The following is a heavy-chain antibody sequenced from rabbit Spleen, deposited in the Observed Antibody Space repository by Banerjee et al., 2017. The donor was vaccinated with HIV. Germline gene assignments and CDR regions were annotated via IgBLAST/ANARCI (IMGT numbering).Heavy chain of an antibody. CDR2: INTGSTNT. D-gene: IGHD2-1*01. CDR1: GFDFSSSYW. J-gene: IGHJ4*01. V-gene: IGHV1S45*01. Sequence: EESGGGLVQPEGSLTLTCKASGFDFSSSYWICWVRQAPGKGLEWIGCINTGSTNTYYASWAKGRFTVSKTSSTTVTLQMTSLTAADTATYFCARDRNGAWNGIWDLWGPGTLVTVS. CDR3: ARDRNGAWNGIWDL.